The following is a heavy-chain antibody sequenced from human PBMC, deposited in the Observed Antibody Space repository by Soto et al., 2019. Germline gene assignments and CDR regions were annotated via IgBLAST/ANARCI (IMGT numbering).Heavy chain of an antibody. CDR2: IGDTSASA. V-gene: IGHV3-23*01. CDR3: VKFEGITFSDYYMDV. Sequence: EVQLLESGGGLVQRGGSLRLSCAASGFTFSSYAMSWVRQAPGKGLEWVSGIGDTSASAYYADSVKGRFTISRDTSKNTLYLPMNSLRAEDTAVYYCVKFEGITFSDYYMDVWGKGTTVTVSS. J-gene: IGHJ6*03. CDR1: GFTFSSYA.